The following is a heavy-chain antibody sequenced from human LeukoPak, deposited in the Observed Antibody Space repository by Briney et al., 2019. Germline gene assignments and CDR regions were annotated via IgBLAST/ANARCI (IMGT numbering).Heavy chain of an antibody. J-gene: IGHJ4*02. V-gene: IGHV3-23*01. CDR1: GFTFNSHG. CDR2: ISGSGGST. Sequence: GGSLRLSCAVSGFTFNSHGMSWIRQAPGKGLEWVSAISGSGGSTYYADSVKGRFTISRDNSKNTLYLQMNSLRAEDTAVYYCAKDVSGIPGYYFDYWGQGTLVTVSS. D-gene: IGHD3-10*01. CDR3: AKDVSGIPGYYFDY.